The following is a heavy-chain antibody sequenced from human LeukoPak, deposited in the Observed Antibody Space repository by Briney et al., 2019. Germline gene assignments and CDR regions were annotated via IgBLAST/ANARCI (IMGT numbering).Heavy chain of an antibody. CDR1: GFTFSSYW. J-gene: IGHJ4*02. CDR3: ARVDVYYDSSGYFGLNY. V-gene: IGHV3-7*01. Sequence: GGSLRRSCAASGFTFSSYWMSWVRQAPGKGLEWVANIKQDGSEKYYVDSVKGRFTISRDNAKNSLYLQMNSLRAEDTAVYYCARVDVYYDSSGYFGLNYWGQGTLVTVSS. CDR2: IKQDGSEK. D-gene: IGHD3-22*01.